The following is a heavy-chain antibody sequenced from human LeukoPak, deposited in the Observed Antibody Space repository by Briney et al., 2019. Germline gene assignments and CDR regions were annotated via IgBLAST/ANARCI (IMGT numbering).Heavy chain of an antibody. D-gene: IGHD3-9*01. Sequence: ASMRVSCKASGYTFTGYYMHWVRQAPGQGLEWMGWINPNSGGTNYAQKFQGWVTMTRDTSISTAYMELSRLRSDDTAVYYCARDPALTYYDILTGYLYGMDVWGQGTTVTVSS. CDR1: GYTFTGYY. V-gene: IGHV1-2*04. CDR2: INPNSGGT. CDR3: ARDPALTYYDILTGYLYGMDV. J-gene: IGHJ6*02.